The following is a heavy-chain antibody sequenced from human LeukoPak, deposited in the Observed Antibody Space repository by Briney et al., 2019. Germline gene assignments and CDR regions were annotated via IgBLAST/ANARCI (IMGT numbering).Heavy chain of an antibody. CDR2: INRDGSSK. J-gene: IGHJ4*02. V-gene: IGHV3-74*01. CDR3: AGDLGPYYYNSSGYYYGY. D-gene: IGHD3-22*01. CDR1: GFTFSSYW. Sequence: PGVSLTLSCVASGFTFSSYWMHWVRQAPGKGLVWVSRINRDGSSKRYADWEKARFNISRDSANNTLYVQMNSLRAEDTAVYYCAGDLGPYYYNSSGYYYGYWGQGTLVTVSS.